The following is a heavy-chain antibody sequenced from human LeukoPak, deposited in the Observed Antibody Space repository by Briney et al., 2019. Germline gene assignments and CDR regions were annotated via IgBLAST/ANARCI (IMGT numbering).Heavy chain of an antibody. CDR3: ARGISIVGARSFYFDY. CDR1: GYTFTGYY. V-gene: IGHV1-2*02. CDR2: INPKSGST. Sequence: ASVKVSCKASGYTFTGYYMHWVRQAPGQGLEWMGWINPKSGSTNYAQKFQGRVTMARDTSISTAYMELSRLRSDDTAVYYCARGISIVGARSFYFDYWGQGTLVTVSS. J-gene: IGHJ4*02. D-gene: IGHD1-26*01.